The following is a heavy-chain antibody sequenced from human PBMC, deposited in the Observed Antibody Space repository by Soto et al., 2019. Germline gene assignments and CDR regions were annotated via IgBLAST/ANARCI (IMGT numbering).Heavy chain of an antibody. CDR1: GGSISTSNW. J-gene: IGHJ4*02. CDR3: ARARATIAAAAIFDC. CDR2: VYRTGST. V-gene: IGHV4-4*02. Sequence: SETLSLTCAVSGGSISTSNWWSWVRQPPGKGLEWIGEVYRTGSTTYNPSLESRLTIPVDKSKNQFSLKLTSVTAADTAVYYCARARATIAAAAIFDCWGQGTLVT. D-gene: IGHD6-13*01.